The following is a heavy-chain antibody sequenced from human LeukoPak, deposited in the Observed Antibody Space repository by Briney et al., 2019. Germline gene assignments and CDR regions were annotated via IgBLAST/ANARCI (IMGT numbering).Heavy chain of an antibody. D-gene: IGHD1-26*01. Sequence: GGSLRLSCAASGFAFSTYWMHWVRQAPGTGLVWVSRINGDGSTTTYADSVKGRFTISRDNAKSTLYLQVNSLRVEDASVYYCARVVLSGAYQIDFWGQGTLVTVSS. V-gene: IGHV3-74*01. CDR3: ARVVLSGAYQIDF. CDR1: GFAFSTYW. CDR2: INGDGSTT. J-gene: IGHJ4*02.